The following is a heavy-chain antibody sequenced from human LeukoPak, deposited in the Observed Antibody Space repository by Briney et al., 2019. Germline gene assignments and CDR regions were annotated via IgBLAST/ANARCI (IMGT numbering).Heavy chain of an antibody. J-gene: IGHJ3*02. Sequence: GGSLRLSCAASGFTFSSYGMHWVRQAPGKGLEWVAFIRYDGSNKYYADSVKGRFTISRDNSKNTLYLQMNSLRAEDTAVYYCAREGPGDDYVWGTTASDIWGQGTMVTVSS. CDR1: GFTFSSYG. CDR2: IRYDGSNK. V-gene: IGHV3-30*02. D-gene: IGHD3-16*01. CDR3: AREGPGDDYVWGTTASDI.